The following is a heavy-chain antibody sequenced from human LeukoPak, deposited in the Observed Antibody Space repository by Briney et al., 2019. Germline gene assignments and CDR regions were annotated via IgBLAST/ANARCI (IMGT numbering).Heavy chain of an antibody. V-gene: IGHV4-39*07. CDR1: GGSISRSRDY. J-gene: IGHJ5*02. Sequence: SETLSLTCTVSGGSISRSRDYWGWIRQPPGKGLEWIGSIYYSGSTYYNPSLKSRVTISVDTSKNQFSLKLSSVTAADTAVYYCARHNWNYVLAGFDPWGQGTLVTVSS. CDR2: IYYSGST. D-gene: IGHD1-7*01. CDR3: ARHNWNYVLAGFDP.